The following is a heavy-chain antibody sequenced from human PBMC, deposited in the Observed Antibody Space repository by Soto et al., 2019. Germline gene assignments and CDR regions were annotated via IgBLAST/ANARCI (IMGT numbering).Heavy chain of an antibody. V-gene: IGHV1-2*04. CDR3: ARSDCTGAYCYSWPFNYGVDV. CDR1: GYTFTAYY. J-gene: IGHJ6*02. CDR2: INPNSGGT. Sequence: ASVKVSCKASGYTFTAYYLHWVRQAPGQGLEWMGWINPNSGGTNYAQKFQGWVTMTRDTSISTAYMELSRLRSDDTAVYYCARSDCTGAYCYSWPFNYGVDVWGQGTTVTVSS. D-gene: IGHD2-15*01.